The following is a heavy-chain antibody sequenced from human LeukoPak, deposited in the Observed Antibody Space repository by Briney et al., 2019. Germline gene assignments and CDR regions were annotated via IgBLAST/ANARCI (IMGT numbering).Heavy chain of an antibody. J-gene: IGHJ4*02. CDR1: GFTFSSYA. D-gene: IGHD3-10*01. CDR3: AKDRDYYGSGSLPDY. V-gene: IGHV3-23*01. CDR2: ISGSGGST. Sequence: PGGSLRLSCAASGFTFSSYAMSWVRQARGKGLEWVSVISGSGGSTYYADSVKGRFTISRDNSKNTLYLQMNSLRAEDTAVYYCAKDRDYYGSGSLPDYWGQGTLVTVSS.